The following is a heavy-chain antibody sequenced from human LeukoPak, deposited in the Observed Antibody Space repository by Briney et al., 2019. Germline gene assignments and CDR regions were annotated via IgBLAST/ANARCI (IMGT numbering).Heavy chain of an antibody. Sequence: SETLSLTCTVSGGSISSSSYYWSWIRQPPGKGLEWIGYIYYSGSTNYNPSLKSRVTISVDTSKNQFSLKLSSVTAADTAVYYCARDCSSTSCSDAFDIWGQGTMVTVSS. D-gene: IGHD2-2*01. CDR3: ARDCSSTSCSDAFDI. CDR1: GGSISSSSYY. J-gene: IGHJ3*02. CDR2: IYYSGST. V-gene: IGHV4-61*01.